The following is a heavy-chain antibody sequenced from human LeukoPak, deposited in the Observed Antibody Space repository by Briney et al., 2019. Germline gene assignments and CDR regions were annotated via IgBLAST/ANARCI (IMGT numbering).Heavy chain of an antibody. CDR3: ARDFVAVSGTGNY. D-gene: IGHD6-19*01. J-gene: IGHJ4*02. CDR2: INWNGDTT. V-gene: IGHV3-20*04. Sequence: GGSLRLSCAASGFTLNDCGMSWVRQAPGKGLEWVSGINWNGDTTSYADSVKGRFTISRDNARNFLYLQMNSLRAEDTALYYCARDFVAVSGTGNYWGQGTLVTVSS. CDR1: GFTLNDCG.